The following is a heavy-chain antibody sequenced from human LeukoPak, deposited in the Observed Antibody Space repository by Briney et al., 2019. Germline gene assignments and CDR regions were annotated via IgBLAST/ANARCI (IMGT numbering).Heavy chain of an antibody. J-gene: IGHJ4*02. CDR1: GFTFSTCL. CDR2: ITGGGST. Sequence: GGSLRLSCAASGFTFSTCLMSWVRQAPGKGMEWVSTITGGGSTYYADSVKGRFTISRDNSKNTLYLQMYSLRAEDTAVYYCAKDLDIVATITGNWGQGTLVTVSS. D-gene: IGHD5-12*01. CDR3: AKDLDIVATITGN. V-gene: IGHV3-23*01.